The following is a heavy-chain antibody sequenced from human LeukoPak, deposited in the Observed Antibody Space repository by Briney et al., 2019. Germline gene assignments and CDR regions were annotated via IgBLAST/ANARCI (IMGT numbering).Heavy chain of an antibody. V-gene: IGHV4-34*01. D-gene: IGHD6-19*01. J-gene: IGHJ4*02. CDR1: GGSFSGYY. Sequence: PSETLSLTCAVYGGSFSGYYWSWIRQPPGKGLEWIGEINHSGSTNYNPSLKSRVTISVDTSNNQFSLKLSSVTAADTAVYYCARALSSGSYLDYWGQGTLVSVSS. CDR2: INHSGST. CDR3: ARALSSGSYLDY.